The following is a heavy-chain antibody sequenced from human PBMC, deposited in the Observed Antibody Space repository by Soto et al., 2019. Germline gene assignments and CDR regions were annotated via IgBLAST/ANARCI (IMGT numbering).Heavy chain of an antibody. J-gene: IGHJ6*02. CDR1: GGSFSTYA. V-gene: IGHV1-69*05. Sequence: QVQLVQSGAEVKKPGSSVKVSCKAPGGSFSTYAITWVRQAPGQGLEWMGGIIPMIGTSTYAQKFQGRVTITRAEATSTAYMELSSMPSEDTAVYFCARRRHCSGNSCSYYYGMDVWGQGTTVTVSS. CDR3: ARRRHCSGNSCSYYYGMDV. CDR2: IIPMIGTS. D-gene: IGHD6-19*01.